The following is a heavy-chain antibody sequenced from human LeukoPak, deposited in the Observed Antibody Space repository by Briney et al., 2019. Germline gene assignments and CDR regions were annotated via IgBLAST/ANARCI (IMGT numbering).Heavy chain of an antibody. CDR2: INPSGGST. V-gene: IGHV1-46*01. CDR1: GYTFTSYY. CDR3: ARPVVLGGSFKDYYYYMDV. Sequence: ASVKVSCKASGYTFTSYYMHWVRQAPGQGLEWMGIINPSGGSTSYAQKSQGRVTMTRDTSTSTVYMELSSLRSEDTAVYYCARPVVLGGSFKDYYYYMDVWGKGTTVTVSS. D-gene: IGHD1-26*01. J-gene: IGHJ6*03.